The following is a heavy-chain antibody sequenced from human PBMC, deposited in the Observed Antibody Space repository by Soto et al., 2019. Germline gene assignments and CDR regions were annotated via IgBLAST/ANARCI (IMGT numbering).Heavy chain of an antibody. J-gene: IGHJ5*02. CDR2: ISYDGSNK. Sequence: WGSLRLSCAASGFTFSSYAMHWVRQAPGKGLEWVAVISYDGSNKYYADSVKGRFTISRDNSKNTQYLQMNSLRAEDTAVYYCSRGVQSLMKTLPGPWGQGTLVTVSS. CDR1: GFTFSSYA. D-gene: IGHD6-19*01. CDR3: SRGVQSLMKTLPGP. V-gene: IGHV3-30-3*01.